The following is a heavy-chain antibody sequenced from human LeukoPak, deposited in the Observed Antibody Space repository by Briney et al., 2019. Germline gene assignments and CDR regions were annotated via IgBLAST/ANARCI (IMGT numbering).Heavy chain of an antibody. CDR1: GFTLSSYS. J-gene: IGHJ4*02. D-gene: IGHD3-10*01. CDR2: ISSSSSYI. CDR3: ARTYYYGSGSHYSPTVYYFDY. Sequence: GGSLRLSCAASGFTLSSYSMNWVRQAPGKGLEWVSSISSSSSYIYYADSVEGRFTISRDNAKNSLYLQMNSLRAEDTAVYYCARTYYYGSGSHYSPTVYYFDYWGQGTLVTVSS. V-gene: IGHV3-21*01.